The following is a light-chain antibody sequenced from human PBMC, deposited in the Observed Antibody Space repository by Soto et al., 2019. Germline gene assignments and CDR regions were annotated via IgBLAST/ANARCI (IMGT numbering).Light chain of an antibody. J-gene: IGLJ1*01. CDR2: DVS. CDR3: SSYTSIDTWV. CDR1: SSYVGGYNY. V-gene: IGLV2-14*03. Sequence: HSVLTKPASVTGSDRQSISITYNGTSSYVGGYNYVSWYQQHPGKAPKVLISDVSNRPSGISNRFSGSKSGNTASLTISGLQAEDEADYYCSSYTSIDTWVFGTGTKVTVL.